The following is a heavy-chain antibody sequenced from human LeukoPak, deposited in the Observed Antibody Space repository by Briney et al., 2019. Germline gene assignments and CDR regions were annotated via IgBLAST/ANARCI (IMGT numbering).Heavy chain of an antibody. CDR1: GYTFTDYY. CDR3: ASSFKDILTGYEYGMDV. V-gene: IGHV1-69*13. Sequence: SVKVSCKTSGYTFTDYYLHWVRQAPGQGLEWMGGIIPIFGTANYAQKFQGRVTITADESTSTAYMELSSLRSEDTAVYYCASSFKDILTGYEYGMDVWGPRDHGHRLL. CDR2: IIPIFGTA. J-gene: IGHJ6*01. D-gene: IGHD3-9*01.